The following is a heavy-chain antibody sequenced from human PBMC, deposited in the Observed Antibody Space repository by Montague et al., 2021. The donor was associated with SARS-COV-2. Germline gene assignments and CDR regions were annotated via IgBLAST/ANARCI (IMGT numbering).Heavy chain of an antibody. J-gene: IGHJ3*02. CDR3: ARATMIVVVIGAFDI. D-gene: IGHD3-22*01. CDR1: GGSISSGGYY. V-gene: IGHV4-31*03. CDR2: IYYSGST. Sequence: TLSLTCTVSGGSISSGGYYWSWIRQHPGKGLEWIGYIYYSGSTYYXXXLKSRLTISVDTSKNQFSLKLSSVTAADTAVYYCARATMIVVVIGAFDIWGQGTMVTVSS.